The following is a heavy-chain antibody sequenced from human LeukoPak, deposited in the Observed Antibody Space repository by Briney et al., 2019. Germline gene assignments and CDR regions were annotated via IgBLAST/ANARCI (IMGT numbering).Heavy chain of an antibody. CDR2: ISWNSGSI. V-gene: IGHV3-9*01. Sequence: PGGSLRLSCAASGFTFDDYAMHWVRQAPGKGLEWVSGISWNSGSIGYADSVKGRFTISRDNAKNSLYLQMNSLRAEDTALYYCAKDHQFSVAVAGGPRPLFDYWGQGTLVTVSS. J-gene: IGHJ4*02. CDR3: AKDHQFSVAVAGGPRPLFDY. CDR1: GFTFDDYA. D-gene: IGHD6-19*01.